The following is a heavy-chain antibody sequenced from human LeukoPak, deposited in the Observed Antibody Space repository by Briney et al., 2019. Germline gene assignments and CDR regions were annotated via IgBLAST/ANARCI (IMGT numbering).Heavy chain of an antibody. J-gene: IGHJ4*02. CDR2: IYSTGGK. CDR3: ARGSDGWFAFDY. Sequence: GGSLKLSCAASQFSVTTNYMSWVRQAPGKGLEWVSIIYSTGGKYYADSVKGRFTISRDNSKHTLSLQMNSLRAEDTAIYYCARGSDGWFAFDYWGQGILVTASS. V-gene: IGHV3-66*01. D-gene: IGHD6-19*01. CDR1: QFSVTTNY.